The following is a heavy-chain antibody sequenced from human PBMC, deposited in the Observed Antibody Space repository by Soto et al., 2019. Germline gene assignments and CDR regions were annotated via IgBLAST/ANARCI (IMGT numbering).Heavy chain of an antibody. CDR2: IYYSGST. CDR3: ARLRVGLGYCSGGSCYSGYAEYFQH. J-gene: IGHJ1*01. CDR1: GGSISSGGYY. D-gene: IGHD2-15*01. Sequence: SETLSLTCTVSGGSISSGGYYWSWIRQHPGKGLEWIGYIYYSGSTYYNPSLKSRVTISVGTSKNQFSLKLSSVTAADTAVYYCARLRVGLGYCSGGSCYSGYAEYFQHWGQGTLVTVSS. V-gene: IGHV4-31*03.